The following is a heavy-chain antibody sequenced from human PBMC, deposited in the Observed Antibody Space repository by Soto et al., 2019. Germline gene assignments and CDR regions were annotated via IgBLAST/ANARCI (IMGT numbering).Heavy chain of an antibody. J-gene: IGHJ4*02. CDR3: ARVGPPSDY. CDR1: GFTFSSYA. CDR2: ISGSGSTI. V-gene: IGHV3-23*01. Sequence: PGGSLRLSCAASGFTFSSYAMSWVRQAPGKGLEWVSAISGSGSTIYYADSVKGRFTISRDNAKNSLYLQMNSLRAEDTAVYYCARVGPPSDYWGQGTLVTVSS.